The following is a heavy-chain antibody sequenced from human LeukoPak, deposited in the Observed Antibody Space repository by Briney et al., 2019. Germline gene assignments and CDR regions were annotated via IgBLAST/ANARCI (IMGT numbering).Heavy chain of an antibody. CDR2: FYYGGST. J-gene: IGHJ4*01. CDR1: GASISSGAYS. CDR3: AALAVAGTSEGY. V-gene: IGHV4-39*01. Sequence: SETLSLTCTVSGASISSGAYSWGWVRQPPGKGLEWIGSFYYGGSTSYNASLKTRVNISVDTPKNQLSLRLNSVTAADTSVYYCAALAVAGTSEGYWGQGSLIIFSS. D-gene: IGHD6-19*01.